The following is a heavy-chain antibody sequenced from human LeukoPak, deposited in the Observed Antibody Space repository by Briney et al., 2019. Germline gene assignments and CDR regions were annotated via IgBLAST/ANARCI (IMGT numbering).Heavy chain of an antibody. D-gene: IGHD4-23*01. CDR3: ARDNSVEDTAWWFDP. V-gene: IGHV1-46*01. CDR1: GYTFTSYY. Sequence: ASVKVSCKASGYTFTSYYMHWVRQAPGQGLEWMGIINPSGGSTSYAQKFQGRVTMARDMSTSTDCMELSSLRSEDTAVYYCARDNSVEDTAWWFDPWGQGTLVTVSS. CDR2: INPSGGST. J-gene: IGHJ5*02.